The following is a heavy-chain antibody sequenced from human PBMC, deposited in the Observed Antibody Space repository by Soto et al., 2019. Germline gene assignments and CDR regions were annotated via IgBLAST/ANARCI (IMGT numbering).Heavy chain of an antibody. D-gene: IGHD3-10*01. V-gene: IGHV1-2*02. CDR2: INPNSGGT. CDR3: ASLLVLGGARRDYYYYGMDV. J-gene: IGHJ6*02. CDR1: GYTFTGYY. Sequence: ASVKVSCKASGYTFTGYYMHWVRQAPGQGLEWMGWINPNSGGTNYAQKFQGRVTMTRDTSISTAYMELSRLRSDDTAVYYCASLLVLGGARRDYYYYGMDVWGQGTTVTVSS.